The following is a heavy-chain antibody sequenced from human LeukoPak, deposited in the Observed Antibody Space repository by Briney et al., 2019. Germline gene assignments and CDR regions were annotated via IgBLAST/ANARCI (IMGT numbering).Heavy chain of an antibody. CDR2: ILSDGSKE. Sequence: PGGSLRLSCAASGFTFSSYGMHWVRQAPGKGLEWVAVILSDGSKEFYTDSVKGRFTISRDNSKNTLYLQMNSLRAEDTAVYYCARDKGDDAFDIWGQGTMVTVSS. J-gene: IGHJ3*02. CDR3: ARDKGDDAFDI. CDR1: GFTFSSYG. D-gene: IGHD3-16*01. V-gene: IGHV3-33*01.